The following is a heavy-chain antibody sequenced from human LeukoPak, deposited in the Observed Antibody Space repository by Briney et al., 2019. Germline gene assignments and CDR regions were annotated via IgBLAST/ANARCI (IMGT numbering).Heavy chain of an antibody. D-gene: IGHD3-10*01. Sequence: GGSLRLSCAASGFSFRTYWMSWVCQAPGKGLEWVANIKQDGSEKNYLDSVKGRFTISRDNAKNSLDLQMNSLRAEDTAVYYCARSGSSMEYWGQGTLVTVSS. V-gene: IGHV3-7*01. CDR3: ARSGSSMEY. CDR2: IKQDGSEK. J-gene: IGHJ4*02. CDR1: GFSFRTYW.